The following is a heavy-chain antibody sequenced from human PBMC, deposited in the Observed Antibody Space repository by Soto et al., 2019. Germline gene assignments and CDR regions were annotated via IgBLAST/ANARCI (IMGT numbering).Heavy chain of an antibody. CDR2: IYYSGIT. V-gene: IGHV4-59*01. CDR3: ARYKSNYYYGMDV. Sequence: PETLSLTCTVSGGSISSYYWSWIRQPPGKGLEWIGYIYYSGITNYNPSLKSRVTISVDTSKNQFSLKLSSVTAADTAAYYCARYKSNYYYGMDVWGQGTTVT. D-gene: IGHD1-20*01. CDR1: GGSISSYY. J-gene: IGHJ6*02.